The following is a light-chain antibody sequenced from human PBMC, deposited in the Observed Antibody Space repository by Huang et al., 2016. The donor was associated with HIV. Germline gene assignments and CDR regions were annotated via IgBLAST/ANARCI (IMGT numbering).Light chain of an antibody. J-gene: IGKJ4*01. V-gene: IGKV3-15*01. CDR3: QQYYDWPPLT. CDR1: QSVNRN. Sequence: EIVMTQSPDTLSVSPGERATLSFRASQSVNRNIAWYHQTPGQAPSLLIYGAYTRATGIPARFSGSGSGTEFTLTISSLQSEDFAVYYCQQYYDWPPLTFGGGTKVEIK. CDR2: GAY.